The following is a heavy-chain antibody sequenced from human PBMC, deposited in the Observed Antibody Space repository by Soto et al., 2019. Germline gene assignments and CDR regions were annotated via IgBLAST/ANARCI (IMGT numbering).Heavy chain of an antibody. J-gene: IGHJ4*02. V-gene: IGHV5-51*01. CDR1: GYRFTSFW. CDR3: LRYGGKNLDY. D-gene: IGHD2-15*01. CDR2: IHPDDSDT. Sequence: PGESLKISFKGFGYRFTSFWICWVRQMPVKGLEWMGIIHPDDSDTKYKQPFQGQVTISADKSISTAYLQWSSLKASDTAMYFCLRYGGKNLDYWGQRTLVTVSS.